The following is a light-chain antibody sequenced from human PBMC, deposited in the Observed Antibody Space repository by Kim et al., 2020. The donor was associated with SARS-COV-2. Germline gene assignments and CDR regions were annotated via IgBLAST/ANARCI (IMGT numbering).Light chain of an antibody. V-gene: IGLV2-14*03. CDR1: SSDVGDYNY. CDR3: SSYTSSARV. Sequence: PGQSTTNSTTGTSSDVGDYNYVSWYQQSTGKAPKLMIYDVSNRPSGVSNRFSGSKSGNTASLTISGLQAEDEADYYCSSYTSSARVFGGGTQLTV. J-gene: IGLJ2*01. CDR2: DVS.